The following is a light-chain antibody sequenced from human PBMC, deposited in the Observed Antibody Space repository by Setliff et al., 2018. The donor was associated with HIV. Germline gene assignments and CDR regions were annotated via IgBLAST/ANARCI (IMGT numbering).Light chain of an antibody. CDR1: SNDVGGHNY. CDR2: DVT. V-gene: IGLV2-14*03. Sequence: QSVLTQPPSVSGSPGQSVTISCTGTSNDVGGHNYVSWYQQHPGKAPKLMIYDVTNRPSGVSNRFSGSKSGNTASLTISGLQAEDEADYYCSSYTSSSADVVFGGGTKVTVL. J-gene: IGLJ2*01. CDR3: SSYTSSSADVV.